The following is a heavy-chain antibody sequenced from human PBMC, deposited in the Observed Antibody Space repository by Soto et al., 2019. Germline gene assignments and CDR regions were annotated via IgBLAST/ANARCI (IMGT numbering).Heavy chain of an antibody. CDR3: ARQEYCSSTACYTVDS. CDR1: GYSFTSYW. CDR2: IYLGDSNT. Sequence: GESLKISCKGSGYSFTSYWIGWVRQMPGKGLEWMGIIYLGDSNTRYSPSFQGQVTISADKSISTAYLQWSSLKASDTAIYYCARQEYCSSTACYTVDSWGQGTLVTVSS. J-gene: IGHJ4*02. V-gene: IGHV5-51*01. D-gene: IGHD2-2*02.